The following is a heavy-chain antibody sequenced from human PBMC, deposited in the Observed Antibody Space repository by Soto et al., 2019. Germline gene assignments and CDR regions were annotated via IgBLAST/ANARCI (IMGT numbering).Heavy chain of an antibody. CDR2: IIPIFGTT. J-gene: IGHJ5*02. Sequence: QVLLVQSGAEVKKPGSSVNVSCKASGGTFSNYAITWVRQAPGQGLEWVGRIIPIFGTTNVAQKFQGRVTITADESTTTAYMELSGLRSDDTAVYYCAKDGGADGYFGNWLDPWGQGTLVTVSS. CDR3: AKDGGADGYFGNWLDP. CDR1: GGTFSNYA. D-gene: IGHD5-12*01. V-gene: IGHV1-69*15.